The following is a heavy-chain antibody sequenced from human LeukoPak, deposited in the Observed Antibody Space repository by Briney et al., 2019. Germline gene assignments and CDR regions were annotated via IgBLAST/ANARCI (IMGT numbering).Heavy chain of an antibody. V-gene: IGHV4-39*01. J-gene: IGHJ4*02. D-gene: IGHD3/OR15-3a*01. CDR3: ARQTGSGLFILP. CDR1: GVSISSSYSY. CDR2: IYYTGNT. Sequence: SETLSLTCTVSGVSISSSYSYWGWIRQPPGMGLEWIGSIYYTGNTYYNASLKSQISISIDTSKNQFSLKLTSVTAADTAVYYCARQTGSGLFILPGGQGTLVTVSS.